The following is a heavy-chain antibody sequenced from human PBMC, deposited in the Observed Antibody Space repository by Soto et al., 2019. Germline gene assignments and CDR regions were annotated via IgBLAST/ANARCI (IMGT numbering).Heavy chain of an antibody. V-gene: IGHV3-33*05. J-gene: IGHJ4*02. Sequence: QVQLVESGGGVVQPGTSLRLSCVGSGFTFRSYVIHWVRQAPGKGLEWVALTSYDGSNNFYGDSVKGRFTISRHNSRNTVERQMDSLRFEDTAIYYCARWGTTGGLDVWGQGTLVSVSS. CDR3: ARWGTTGGLDV. D-gene: IGHD3-16*01. CDR1: GFTFRSYV. CDR2: TSYDGSNN.